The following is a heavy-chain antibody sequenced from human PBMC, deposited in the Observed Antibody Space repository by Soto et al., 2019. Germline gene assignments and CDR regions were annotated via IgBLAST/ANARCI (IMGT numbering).Heavy chain of an antibody. J-gene: IGHJ6*02. CDR2: ISGSGGST. V-gene: IGHV3-23*01. CDR1: GFTFSSYA. CDR3: ASSITMVRGVIITEYYGMDV. Sequence: GSLRLSCAASGFTFSSYAMSWVRQAPGKGLGWVSAISGSGGSTYYADSVKGRFTISRDNSKNTLYLQMNSLRAEDTAVYYCASSITMVRGVIITEYYGMDVWGQGTTVTVSS. D-gene: IGHD3-10*01.